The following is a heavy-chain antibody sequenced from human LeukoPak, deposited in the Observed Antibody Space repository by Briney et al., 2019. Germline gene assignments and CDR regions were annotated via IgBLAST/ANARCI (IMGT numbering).Heavy chain of an antibody. J-gene: IGHJ4*02. CDR2: ISYDGSNI. CDR3: AREHFYCSSTSCQYYFDY. V-gene: IGHV3-30-3*01. D-gene: IGHD2-2*01. Sequence: GGSPRLSCAASGFTFSSYAMHWVRQAPGKGLEWVSVISYDGSNIYYADSVKGRFTISRDNSKNTLYLQMNSLRAEDTAVYYCAREHFYCSSTSCQYYFDYWGQGTLVTVSS. CDR1: GFTFSSYA.